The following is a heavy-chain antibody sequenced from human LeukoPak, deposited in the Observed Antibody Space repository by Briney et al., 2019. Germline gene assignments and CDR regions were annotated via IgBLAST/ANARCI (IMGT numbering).Heavy chain of an antibody. CDR3: VRSYYGMDV. J-gene: IGHJ6*02. Sequence: GGSLRLSCAASGFTFSAYAMSWVRQAPGKGLEWVSGMTGNGGTTYHADSVKGRFTISRDNSKNTLYLQMNSLRAEDTAVYYCVRSYYGMDVWGQGTTVSVSS. CDR1: GFTFSAYA. CDR2: MTGNGGTT. V-gene: IGHV3-23*01.